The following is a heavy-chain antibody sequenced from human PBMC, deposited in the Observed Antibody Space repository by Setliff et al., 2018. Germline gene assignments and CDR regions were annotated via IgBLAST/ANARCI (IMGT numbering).Heavy chain of an antibody. CDR2: IYFNGDT. Sequence: SETLSLTCNVSGGSISTSNYHWGWVRQPPGKGLEWIANIYFNGDTVKQPFLKSRVTISIDTSKNQFSLGLSSVTAADPAVYYCARNWRDSGYDYWGQGIVVTVSS. D-gene: IGHD5-12*01. V-gene: IGHV4-39*01. CDR3: ARNWRDSGYDY. J-gene: IGHJ4*02. CDR1: GGSISTSNYH.